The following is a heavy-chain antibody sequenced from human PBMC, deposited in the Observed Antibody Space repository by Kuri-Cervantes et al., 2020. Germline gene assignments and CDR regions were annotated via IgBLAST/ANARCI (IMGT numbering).Heavy chain of an antibody. Sequence: GGSLRLSCAASGFTFSDYYMSWIRQAPGKGLEWVANINQDGSEKYYVDSVKDRFIISRDNARNSLYLQMNSLRADDTAVYYCARGYCSGGTCYGGGFDYWGQGTLVTVSS. D-gene: IGHD2-15*01. V-gene: IGHV3-7*01. J-gene: IGHJ4*02. CDR3: ARGYCSGGTCYGGGFDY. CDR1: GFTFSDYY. CDR2: INQDGSEK.